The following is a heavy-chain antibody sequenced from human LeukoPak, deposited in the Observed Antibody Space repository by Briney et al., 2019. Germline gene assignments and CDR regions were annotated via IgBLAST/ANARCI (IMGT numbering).Heavy chain of an antibody. Sequence: GGSLRLSCAASGFTFSSYEMNWVRQAPGKWLEWVSYISSSGSTIYYADSVKGRFTISRDNAKNSLYLQMNSLRAKDTAVYYCARAHYYDSGARAFDIWGQGTMVTVSS. J-gene: IGHJ3*02. D-gene: IGHD3-22*01. CDR2: ISSSGSTI. V-gene: IGHV3-48*03. CDR1: GFTFSSYE. CDR3: ARAHYYDSGARAFDI.